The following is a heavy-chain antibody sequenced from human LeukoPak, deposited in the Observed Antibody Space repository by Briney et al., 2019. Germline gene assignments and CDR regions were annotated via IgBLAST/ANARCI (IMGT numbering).Heavy chain of an antibody. J-gene: IGHJ6*03. CDR1: GYTFTSYD. D-gene: IGHD3-3*01. CDR3: ARGRVSIFGVVHRPYYYYYMDV. Sequence: ASVKVSCKASGYTFTSYDINWMRQATGQGLEWMGRMNPNSGNTGYAQKLQGRVTITRNTSISTAYMELSSLRSEDTAVYYCARGRVSIFGVVHRPYYYYYMDVWGKGTTVTVSS. CDR2: MNPNSGNT. V-gene: IGHV1-8*03.